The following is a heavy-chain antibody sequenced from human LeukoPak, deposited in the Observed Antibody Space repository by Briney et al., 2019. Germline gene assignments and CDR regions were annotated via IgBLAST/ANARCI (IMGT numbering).Heavy chain of an antibody. D-gene: IGHD6-13*01. CDR1: GFTFSSYW. J-gene: IGHJ4*02. V-gene: IGHV3-7*01. Sequence: GSLRLSCAASGFTFSSYWMSWVRQAPGKGLEWVANIKQDGSEKYYVDSVKGRFTISRDNAKNSLYLQMNSLRAEDTAVYYCARDEVYSSSSFDYWGQGTLVTVSS. CDR2: IKQDGSEK. CDR3: ARDEVYSSSSFDY.